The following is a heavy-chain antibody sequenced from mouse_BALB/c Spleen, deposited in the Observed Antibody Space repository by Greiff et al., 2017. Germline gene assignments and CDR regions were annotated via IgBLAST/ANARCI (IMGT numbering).Heavy chain of an antibody. CDR3: ARTGDGYAMDY. V-gene: IGHV14-1*02. CDR2: IDPENGNT. Sequence: VQLQQSGAELVRPGALVKLSCKASGFNIKDYYMHWVKQRPEQGLEWIGWIDPENGNTIYDPKFQGKASITADTSSNTAYLQLISLTSEDTAVYYCARTGDGYAMDYWGQGTSVTVSS. CDR1: GFNIKDYY. D-gene: IGHD2-3*01. J-gene: IGHJ4*01.